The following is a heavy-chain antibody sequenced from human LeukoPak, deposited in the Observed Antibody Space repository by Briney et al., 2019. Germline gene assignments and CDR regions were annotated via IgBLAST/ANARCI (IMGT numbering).Heavy chain of an antibody. CDR2: ITWDGDST. CDR1: GFTFDDYA. V-gene: IGHV3-43D*03. CDR3: ARPYSSSWGELGY. J-gene: IGHJ4*02. Sequence: PGRSLRLSCAASGFTFDDYAMHWVRQAPGKGLEWVSLITWDGDSTYYADSVKGRFTISRDNINNSLYLQMNSLRPEDTALYYCARPYSSSWGELGYWGQGTLVTVSS. D-gene: IGHD6-13*01.